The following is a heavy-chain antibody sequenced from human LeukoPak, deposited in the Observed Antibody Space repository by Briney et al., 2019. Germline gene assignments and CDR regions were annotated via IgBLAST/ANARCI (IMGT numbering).Heavy chain of an antibody. Sequence: PGGSLRLSCAASGFTFSSYWMSWVRQAPGKGLEWVANIKQDGSEKYYVYSVKGRFTISRDNAKNSLYLQMNSLRAEDTAVYYCARDAPANYDFWSGYLYAFDIWGQGTMVTVSS. CDR2: IKQDGSEK. V-gene: IGHV3-7*01. J-gene: IGHJ3*02. CDR3: ARDAPANYDFWSGYLYAFDI. D-gene: IGHD3-3*01. CDR1: GFTFSSYW.